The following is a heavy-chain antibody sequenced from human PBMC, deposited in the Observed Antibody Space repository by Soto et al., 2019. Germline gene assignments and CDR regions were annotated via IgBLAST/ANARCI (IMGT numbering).Heavy chain of an antibody. V-gene: IGHV3-30*18. J-gene: IGHJ6*02. CDR2: ISYDGRNE. Sequence: QVQLVESGGGVVQPGRSLRLSCAASGFIFSTYDMHWVRQAPGKGLEWVAVISYDGRNEHYADSVKGRFTISRDNSKNTLYLQRNSLRADDTAVYYCAKDDYGMDVWGQGTTVTVSS. CDR3: AKDDYGMDV. CDR1: GFIFSTYD.